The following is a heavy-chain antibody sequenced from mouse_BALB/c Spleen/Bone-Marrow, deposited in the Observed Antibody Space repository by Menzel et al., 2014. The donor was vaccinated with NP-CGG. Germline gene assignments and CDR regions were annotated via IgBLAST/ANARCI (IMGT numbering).Heavy chain of an antibody. Sequence: VQLVESGAELVKPGASVKLSCKASGYTFTSCYMYWVKQRPGQGLEWIGEINPSNGGTNFNEKFKSKATLTVDESPSTAYMQLSSLTSEDSAVYYCTREGDSPFAYWGQGTLVTVSA. CDR3: TREGDSPFAY. D-gene: IGHD2-13*01. CDR1: GYTFTSCY. J-gene: IGHJ3*01. CDR2: INPSNGGT. V-gene: IGHV1S81*02.